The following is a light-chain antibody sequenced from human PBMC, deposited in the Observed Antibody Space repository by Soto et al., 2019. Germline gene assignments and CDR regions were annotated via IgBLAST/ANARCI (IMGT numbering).Light chain of an antibody. J-gene: IGLJ3*02. CDR3: AAWDDNLNGPL. V-gene: IGLV1-44*01. Sequence: QSVLTQPPSLSGTPGQRVTISCSGSISNIGRYSVNWYQHFPGTAPKILIYSDDERPSGVPDRFSGSKSGTSASLAISGLQSEDEAEYYCAAWDDNLNGPLFGGGTQLTVL. CDR2: SDD. CDR1: ISNIGRYS.